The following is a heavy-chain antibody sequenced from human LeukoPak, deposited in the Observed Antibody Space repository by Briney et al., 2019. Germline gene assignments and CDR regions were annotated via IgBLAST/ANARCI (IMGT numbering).Heavy chain of an antibody. V-gene: IGHV3-30*03. D-gene: IGHD2-2*01. Sequence: GGSLRLSCAASGFTFSRFGMHWVRQAPGKGLEWVAIISSDGNNKYYPDSVKGRFTISRDNSKNTLYLQMNSLRVEDTAVYYCARPPPSCSSTSCYQHYWGQGTLVTVSS. CDR1: GFTFSRFG. CDR3: ARPPPSCSSTSCYQHY. J-gene: IGHJ4*02. CDR2: ISSDGNNK.